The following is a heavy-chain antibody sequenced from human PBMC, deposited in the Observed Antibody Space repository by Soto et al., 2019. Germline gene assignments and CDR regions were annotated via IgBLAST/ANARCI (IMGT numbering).Heavy chain of an antibody. Sequence: QVQLVQSGAEVKKPGSSVKGSCKASGGTLSSYGIRWVRQAPGQGLEWMGGIIPIFGTANYAQKFQGRVTITADESTSTAYMELSRLRSEDTAVYYCARAVEQSYYYYGMDVWGQGTTVTVSS. CDR1: GGTLSSYG. CDR2: IIPIFGTA. CDR3: ARAVEQSYYYYGMDV. V-gene: IGHV1-69*12. J-gene: IGHJ6*02.